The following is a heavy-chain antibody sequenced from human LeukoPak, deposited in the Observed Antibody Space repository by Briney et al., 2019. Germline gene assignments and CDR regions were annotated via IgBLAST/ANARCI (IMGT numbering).Heavy chain of an antibody. J-gene: IGHJ4*02. CDR2: ISAYNGNT. Sequence: ASVKVSCKASGYTFTSYGISWVRQAPGQGLEWMGWISAYNGNTNYAQKLQGRVTMTTDTSTSTAYIELRSLRSDDTAVYYCARNYDILTGQYYCDYWGQGTRVTVPS. V-gene: IGHV1-18*01. CDR3: ARNYDILTGQYYCDY. D-gene: IGHD3-9*01. CDR1: GYTFTSYG.